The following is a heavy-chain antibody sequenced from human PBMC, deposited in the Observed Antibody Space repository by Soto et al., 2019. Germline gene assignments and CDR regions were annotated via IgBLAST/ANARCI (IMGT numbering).Heavy chain of an antibody. CDR1: GFTFSSYA. CDR2: ISGSGGST. J-gene: IGHJ4*02. V-gene: IGHV3-23*01. D-gene: IGHD5-18*01. Sequence: EVQLLESGGGLVQPGVSLRLSCAASGFTFSSYAMSWVRQAPGKGLEWVSAISGSGGSTYYADSVKGRFTISRDNSKNTLYLQMNSLRAEDTAVYYCAKDLGGYSYGRRISYYFDYWGQGTLVTVSS. CDR3: AKDLGGYSYGRRISYYFDY.